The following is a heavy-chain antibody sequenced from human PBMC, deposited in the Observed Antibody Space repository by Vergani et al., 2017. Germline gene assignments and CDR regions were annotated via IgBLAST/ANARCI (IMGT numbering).Heavy chain of an antibody. CDR1: GFTFSSYA. J-gene: IGHJ4*02. Sequence: EVQLLESGGGLVQRGGSLRLSCAASGFTFSSYAMSWVRQAPGKGLEWVSGISGSGGSTYYADSVKGRFTISSDNSKNTLYLQMNSLRAEDTAVYYCAKADGDHFDYWGQGTLVTVSS. D-gene: IGHD2-21*02. CDR3: AKADGDHFDY. V-gene: IGHV3-23*01. CDR2: ISGSGGST.